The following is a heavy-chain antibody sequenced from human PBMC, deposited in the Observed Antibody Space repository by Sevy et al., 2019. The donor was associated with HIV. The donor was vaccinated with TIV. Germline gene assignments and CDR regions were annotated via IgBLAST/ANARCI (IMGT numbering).Heavy chain of an antibody. CDR1: GGTFSSYA. V-gene: IGHV1-69*13. CDR3: ARVGRFWSGYWADYYYGMDV. D-gene: IGHD3-3*01. Sequence: ASVKVSCKASGGTFSSYAISWVRQAPGQGLEWMGGIIPIFGTANYAQKFQGRVTITADESTSTAYMELSSLRSEDTAAYYCARVGRFWSGYWADYYYGMDVWGQGTTVTVSS. J-gene: IGHJ6*02. CDR2: IIPIFGTA.